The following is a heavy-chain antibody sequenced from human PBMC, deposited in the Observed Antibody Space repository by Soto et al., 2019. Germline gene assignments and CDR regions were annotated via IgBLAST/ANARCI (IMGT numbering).Heavy chain of an antibody. V-gene: IGHV4-59*12. J-gene: IGHJ5*02. CDR3: ARSHTRFIWQTQKYNWFDP. D-gene: IGHD2-2*02. CDR1: GGSISSSH. Sequence: SETLSLTCTASGGSISSSHWSWIRQPPGKGLEWIGYMYHSGITSSNPSLKSRVTISEDRSKNQLSLKLSSVTAADTAVYYCARSHTRFIWQTQKYNWFDPWGQGTLVTVSS. CDR2: MYHSGIT.